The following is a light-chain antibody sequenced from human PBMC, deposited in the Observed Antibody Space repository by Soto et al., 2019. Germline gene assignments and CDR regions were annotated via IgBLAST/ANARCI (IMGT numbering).Light chain of an antibody. J-gene: IGKJ5*01. CDR2: KAS. CDR1: QTIDSW. Sequence: DIQMTQSPSTLSASIGDRVTITCRASQTIDSWLAWYQQRPGKPPNLLIYKASTLASGVPSRFSGSGSGTEFTLTINSLQPDDFATYYCQQYNSYPITFGQGARLEIK. CDR3: QQYNSYPIT. V-gene: IGKV1-5*03.